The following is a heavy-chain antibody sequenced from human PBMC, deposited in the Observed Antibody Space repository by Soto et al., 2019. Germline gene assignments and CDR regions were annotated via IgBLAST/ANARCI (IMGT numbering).Heavy chain of an antibody. CDR1: GYTSTHYA. CDR3: ARDAGSENIFHTHNKSNDMDA. J-gene: IGHJ5*01. CDR2: INAGNGNT. D-gene: IGHD3-9*01. Sequence: GPVEVSCKASGYTSTHYAIPWVRQAPGQGLKWMGCINAGNGNTKYSQKFQGRVTMTRDTSANTAYMELSSLRSEDTAVYYCARDAGSENIFHTHNKSNDMDAWGQGALVTISS. V-gene: IGHV1-3*01.